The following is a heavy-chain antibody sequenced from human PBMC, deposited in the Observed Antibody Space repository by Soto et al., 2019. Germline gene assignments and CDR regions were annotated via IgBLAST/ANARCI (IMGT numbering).Heavy chain of an antibody. D-gene: IGHD3-3*01. J-gene: IGHJ4*02. Sequence: SETLSLTCTVSGGSISSSSYYWGWIRQPPGKGLEWIGSIYYSGSTYHNPSLKSRVTISVDTSKNQFSLKLSSVTAADTAVYYCARHGYDFWSGYRSTKFDYWGQGTLVTVSS. CDR2: IYYSGST. CDR3: ARHGYDFWSGYRSTKFDY. V-gene: IGHV4-39*01. CDR1: GGSISSSSYY.